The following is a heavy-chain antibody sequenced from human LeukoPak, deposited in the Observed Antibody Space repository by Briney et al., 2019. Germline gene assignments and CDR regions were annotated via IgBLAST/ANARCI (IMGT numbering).Heavy chain of an antibody. D-gene: IGHD4-23*01. V-gene: IGHV4-39*01. CDR3: ARGDPTTVVTGDLYYFDY. Sequence: SETLSLTCTVSGGSISSSSYYWGWIRQPPGKGLEWIGSIYYSGSTYYNPSLKSRVTISVDTSKNQFSLKLSSVTAADTAVYYCARGDPTTVVTGDLYYFDYWGQGTLVTVSS. J-gene: IGHJ4*02. CDR1: GGSISSSSYY. CDR2: IYYSGST.